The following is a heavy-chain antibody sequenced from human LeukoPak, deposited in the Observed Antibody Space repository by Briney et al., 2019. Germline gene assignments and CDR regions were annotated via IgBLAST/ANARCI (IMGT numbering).Heavy chain of an antibody. V-gene: IGHV3-13*01. CDR1: GLTFSSYD. CDR3: AREVGYSGGMDV. CDR2: IGTAGDT. J-gene: IGHJ6*02. Sequence: GGSLRLSCAASGLTFSSYDMHWVRQATGKGLEWVSAIGTAGDTYYPGSVKGRFTISRENAKNSLYLQMNSLRAGDTAVYYCAREVGYSGGMDVWGQGTTVTVSS. D-gene: IGHD2-8*02.